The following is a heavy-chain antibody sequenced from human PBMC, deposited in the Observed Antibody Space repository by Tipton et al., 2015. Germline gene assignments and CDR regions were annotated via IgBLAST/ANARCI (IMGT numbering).Heavy chain of an antibody. CDR3: ARASIIQGYYHDSSRYYLFNS. V-gene: IGHV4-59*01. D-gene: IGHD3-22*01. CDR1: GGPFSDYY. J-gene: IGHJ1*01. CDR2: IYYSGRT. Sequence: TLSLTCTVSGGPFSDYYWSWIRQSPGEGLEWIGYIYYSGRTNYNPSLRSRVAMSMDTSKNQFSLKLSSVIAADTAVYYCARASIIQGYYHDSSRYYLFNSWGQGTLVTVSS.